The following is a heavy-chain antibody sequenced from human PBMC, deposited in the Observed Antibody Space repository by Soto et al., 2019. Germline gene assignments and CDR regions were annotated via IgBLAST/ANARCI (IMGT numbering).Heavy chain of an antibody. D-gene: IGHD7-27*01. CDR2: IYKSATT. CDR3: ARGRYCLTGRCFPNWFDS. V-gene: IGHV4-30-4*01. J-gene: IGHJ5*01. CDR1: GDSISNLDYF. Sequence: QVQLLESGPGLVKPSQTLSLTCSVSGDSISNLDYFSAWIRQPPGQALEYIGYIYKSATTYYNPSFESRVAISVDTSKSQFSLNVTSVTAADTAVYFCARGRYCLTGRCFPNWFDSWGQGALVTVSS.